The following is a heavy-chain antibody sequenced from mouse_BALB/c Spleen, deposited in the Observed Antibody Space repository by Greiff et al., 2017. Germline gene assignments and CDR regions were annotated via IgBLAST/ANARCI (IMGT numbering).Heavy chain of an antibody. V-gene: IGHV1-7*01. CDR2: INPSTGYT. CDR3: ARRTYSWFAY. CDR1: GYTFTSYW. Sequence: VKLMESGAELAKPGASVKMSCKASGYTFTSYWMHWVKQRPGQGLEWIGYINPSTGYTEYNQKFKDKATLTADKSSSTAYMQLSSLTSEDSAVYYCARRTYSWFAYWGQGTLVTVSA. J-gene: IGHJ3*01. D-gene: IGHD5-1*01.